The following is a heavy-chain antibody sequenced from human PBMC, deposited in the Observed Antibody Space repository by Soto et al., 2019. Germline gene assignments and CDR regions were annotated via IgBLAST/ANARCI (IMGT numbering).Heavy chain of an antibody. D-gene: IGHD2-2*01. Sequence: GGSLRLSCAASGFTFTDAWINWVRQAPGKGLEWVSAISGSGGSTYYADSVKGRFTISRDNSKNTLYLQMNSLRAEDTAVYYCAKTLVDYWGQGTLVTVSS. CDR2: ISGSGGST. V-gene: IGHV3-23*01. J-gene: IGHJ4*02. CDR3: AKTLVDY. CDR1: GFTFTDAW.